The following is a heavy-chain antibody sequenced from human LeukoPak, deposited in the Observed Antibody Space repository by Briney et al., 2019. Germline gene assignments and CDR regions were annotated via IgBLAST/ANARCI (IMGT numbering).Heavy chain of an antibody. Sequence: GASVKVSCKASNYTFTSYGIHWVRQAPGQGLEWMGWITTFSGKTNYAQKLQDRVTMTTDTSTSTAYMELRSLRSDDTAVYYCARGTISGLDYYYMDVWGKGTTVTVSS. CDR3: ARGTISGLDYYYMDV. V-gene: IGHV1-18*01. J-gene: IGHJ6*03. D-gene: IGHD2-15*01. CDR2: ITTFSGKT. CDR1: NYTFTSYG.